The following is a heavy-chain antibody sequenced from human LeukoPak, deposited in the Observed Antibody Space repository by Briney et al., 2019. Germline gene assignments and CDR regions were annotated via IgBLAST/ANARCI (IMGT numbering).Heavy chain of an antibody. CDR2: IYTSGST. Sequence: SETLSLTCTVSGGSISSYYWSWIRQPAGKGLEWIGRIYTSGSTNYNPSLKSRVTMSVDTSKNQFSLKLSSVTAADTAVYYCARVNPGIVVAMGFFDYWGQGTLVTVSS. D-gene: IGHD2-21*01. CDR1: GGSISSYY. V-gene: IGHV4-4*07. J-gene: IGHJ4*02. CDR3: ARVNPGIVVAMGFFDY.